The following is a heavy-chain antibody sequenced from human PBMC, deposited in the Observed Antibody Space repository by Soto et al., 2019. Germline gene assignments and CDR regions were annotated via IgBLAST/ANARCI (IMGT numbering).Heavy chain of an antibody. V-gene: IGHV6-1*01. CDR3: ARDTEGIAAAGDYYYYYGMDV. CDR1: GDSVSSNSAA. CDR2: TYYRPKWYN. Sequence: SQTLSLTCAISGDSVSSNSAAWNWIRQSPSRGLEWLGRTYYRPKWYNDYAVSVKSRITINPDTSKNQFSLQLNSVTPEDTAVYYCARDTEGIAAAGDYYYYYGMDVWGQGTTVTVSS. D-gene: IGHD6-13*01. J-gene: IGHJ6*02.